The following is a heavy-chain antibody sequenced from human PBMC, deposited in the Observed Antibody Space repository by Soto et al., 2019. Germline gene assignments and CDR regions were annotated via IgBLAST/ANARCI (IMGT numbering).Heavy chain of an antibody. D-gene: IGHD1-26*01. CDR1: CGSISVYY. V-gene: IGHV4-59*01. CDR3: AGGVGSSPPRY. J-gene: IGHJ4*02. CDR2: IYASGGP. Sequence: QVQLPESGPGQVKPSETLSLTCTISCGSISVYYWSWVRQPPGHELEWIGYIYASGGPYYNPSLGSRVTPSADTSKNQCSRKLASPTAADTAVYYCAGGVGSSPPRYWGRGTLVTVSS.